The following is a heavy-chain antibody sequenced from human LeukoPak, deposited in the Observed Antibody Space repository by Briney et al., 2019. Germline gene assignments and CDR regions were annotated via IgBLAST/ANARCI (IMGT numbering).Heavy chain of an antibody. J-gene: IGHJ4*02. V-gene: IGHV4-59*01. CDR2: VHYTGKT. CDR3: ARGYYDRSGSSNPFDS. Sequence: SETLSLTCTVSGDSISSSYWSWTRQPPGKRLEWVGYVHYTGKTNYNPSLNNRATISVDMSKNQFSLTLTSVTLADTAVYYCARGYYDRSGSSNPFDSWGQGTLVTVSA. D-gene: IGHD3-22*01. CDR1: GDSISSSY.